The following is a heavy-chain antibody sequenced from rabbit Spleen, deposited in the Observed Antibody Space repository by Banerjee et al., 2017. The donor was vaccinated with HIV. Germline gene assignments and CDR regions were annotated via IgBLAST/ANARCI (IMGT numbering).Heavy chain of an antibody. CDR1: GFPFSSSNY. Sequence: QSLEESGGGLVHPEGSLALTCKASGFPFSSSNYICWVRQVPGKGLEWISCIAGSSSGFTYSATWAKGQFTISKASSTTVTLQMTTLTAVDTATYFCARDTGTSFSSYGMDLWGQGTLVTVS. V-gene: IGHV1S40*01. CDR2: IAGSSSGFT. J-gene: IGHJ3*01. D-gene: IGHD7-1*01. CDR3: ARDTGTSFSSYGMDL.